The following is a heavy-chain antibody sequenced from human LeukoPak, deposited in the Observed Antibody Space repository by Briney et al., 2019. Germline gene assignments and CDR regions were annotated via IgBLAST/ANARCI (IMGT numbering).Heavy chain of an antibody. V-gene: IGHV3-23*01. CDR2: ISGSGGST. J-gene: IGHJ4*02. CDR3: AKYCSGGSCYGILDY. D-gene: IGHD2-15*01. Sequence: PGGSLRLSCGASGFTFSSYAMSWVRQAPGKGLEWVSAISGSGGSTYYADSVKGRFTISRDNSKNTLYLQMNSLRAEDTAVYYCAKYCSGGSCYGILDYWGQGTLVTVSS. CDR1: GFTFSSYA.